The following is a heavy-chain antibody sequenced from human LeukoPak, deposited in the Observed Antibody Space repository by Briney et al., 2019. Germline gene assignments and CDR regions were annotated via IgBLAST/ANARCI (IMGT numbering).Heavy chain of an antibody. Sequence: KTGGSLRLSCAASGFTFSSYSMNWVRQAPGKGLEWVSSISSSSSYIYYADSVKGRFTISRNNAKNSLYLQMNSLRAEDTAVYYGARVGSSSGGGPWYWGQGTLVTVSS. CDR2: ISSSSSYI. CDR1: GFTFSSYS. CDR3: ARVGSSSGGGPWY. V-gene: IGHV3-21*01. D-gene: IGHD6-13*01. J-gene: IGHJ4*02.